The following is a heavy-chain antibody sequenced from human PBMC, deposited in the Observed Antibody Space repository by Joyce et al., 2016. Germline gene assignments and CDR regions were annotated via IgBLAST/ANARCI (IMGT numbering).Heavy chain of an antibody. CDR1: GYIFTTYG. D-gene: IGHD3-22*01. CDR3: ARDIHYYNSSGYYWGAFDI. V-gene: IGHV1-18*01. J-gene: IGHJ3*02. CDR2: IRDHHGNT. Sequence: QVQLVQSGSEVKKPGASVEVSCKASGYIFTTYGISWVRQAPVQGFEWRGWIRDHHGNTKYAQKFQGRVTMNIDTSTSTAYMELESLRSDDTAVYYCARDIHYYNSSGYYWGAFDIWGQGTMVSVSS.